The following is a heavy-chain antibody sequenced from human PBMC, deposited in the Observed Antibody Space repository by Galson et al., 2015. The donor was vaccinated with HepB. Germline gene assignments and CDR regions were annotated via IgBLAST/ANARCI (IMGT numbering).Heavy chain of an antibody. CDR2: ISSSSRHI. V-gene: IGHV3-21*01. CDR3: ARDSTNFDY. CDR1: GFTFSSYG. Sequence: SLRLSCAASGFTFSSYGMNWVRQAPGKGLEWISSISSSSRHIYYADSVKGRFTISRDNARNSLYLQMSSLGVEDAAVYYCARDSTNFDYWGQGTLVTVSS. J-gene: IGHJ4*02. D-gene: IGHD3-3*02.